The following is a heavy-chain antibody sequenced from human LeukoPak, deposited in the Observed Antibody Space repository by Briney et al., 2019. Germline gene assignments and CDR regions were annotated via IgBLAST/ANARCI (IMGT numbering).Heavy chain of an antibody. CDR3: ATETTRYCSGGSCYSNQHPKAIKNWGSGAFDI. J-gene: IGHJ3*02. CDR1: GFTFSSYS. Sequence: GGSLRLSCAASGFTFSSYSMNWVRQAPGKGLEWVSSINSSSSYIYYADSVKGRFTISRDNAKNSLYLQMNSLRAEDTAVYYCATETTRYCSGGSCYSNQHPKAIKNWGSGAFDIWGQGTMVTVSS. CDR2: INSSSSYI. V-gene: IGHV3-21*01. D-gene: IGHD2-15*01.